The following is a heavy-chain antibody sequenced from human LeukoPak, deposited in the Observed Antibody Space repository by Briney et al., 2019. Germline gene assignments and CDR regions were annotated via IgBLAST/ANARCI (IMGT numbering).Heavy chain of an antibody. CDR1: GFTFRDYW. CDR2: IDSDGTKT. V-gene: IGHV3-74*01. D-gene: IGHD1-26*01. Sequence: GGSLRLSCAASGFTFRDYWMHWVRQAPGKRLVWVARIDSDGTKTTYADSVRGRFTIFRDNAKNNLYLQMNSVRADDTAVYYCAREWLNSGSLTEYWGQGTLVTVSS. CDR3: AREWLNSGSLTEY. J-gene: IGHJ4*02.